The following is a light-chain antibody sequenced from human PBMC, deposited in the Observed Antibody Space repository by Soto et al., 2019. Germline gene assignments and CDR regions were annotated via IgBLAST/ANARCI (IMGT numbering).Light chain of an antibody. J-gene: IGKJ1*01. CDR3: HQHKTYSRT. V-gene: IGKV1-5*03. CDR1: QSISSW. Sequence: DIQMTQSPSTLSASVGDRVTITCRASQSISSWLAWYQQKPGKAPKLLIYEASNLEFGVPSRFSGSGSGTEFTLTISSLQPDDFATNYCHQHKTYSRTFGQGTNVEIK. CDR2: EAS.